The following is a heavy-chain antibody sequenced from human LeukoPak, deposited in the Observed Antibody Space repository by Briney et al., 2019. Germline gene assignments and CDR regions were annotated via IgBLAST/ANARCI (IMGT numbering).Heavy chain of an antibody. CDR3: AKGAFEQWLVQVIPFDY. Sequence: PGGSLRLSCAASGFTFSSYGMHWVRQAPGKGLEWVAFIRYDGSNKYYADSVKGRFTISRDNSKNTLYLQMNSLRAEDTAIYYCAKGAFEQWLVQVIPFDYWGQGTLVTVSS. CDR2: IRYDGSNK. CDR1: GFTFSSYG. V-gene: IGHV3-30*02. D-gene: IGHD6-19*01. J-gene: IGHJ4*02.